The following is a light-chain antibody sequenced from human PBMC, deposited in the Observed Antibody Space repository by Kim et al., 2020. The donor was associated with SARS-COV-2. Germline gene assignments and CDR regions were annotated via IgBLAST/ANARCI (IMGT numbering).Light chain of an antibody. J-gene: IGKJ2*01. CDR3: QQYNNWPPMYT. CDR2: GAS. CDR1: QSVSSN. Sequence: SPGERATRSCRASQSVSSNLAWYQQKPGQAPRLLIYGASTRATGITARFSGSGSGTEFTLTISSLQSEDFAVYYCQQYNNWPPMYTFGQGTKLEI. V-gene: IGKV3-15*01.